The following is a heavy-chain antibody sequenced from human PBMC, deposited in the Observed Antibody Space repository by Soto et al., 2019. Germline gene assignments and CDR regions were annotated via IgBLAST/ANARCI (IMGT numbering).Heavy chain of an antibody. D-gene: IGHD5-18*01. V-gene: IGHV4-59*01. CDR2: IYYSGST. CDR3: ARGAPLRGYSYGTDAFDI. Sequence: TLSLTCTVSGGSISSYYWSWIRQPPGKGLEWIGYIYYSGSTNYNPSLKSRVTISVDTSKNQFSLKLSSVTAADTAVYYCARGAPLRGYSYGTDAFDIWGQGTMVTVSS. J-gene: IGHJ3*02. CDR1: GGSISSYY.